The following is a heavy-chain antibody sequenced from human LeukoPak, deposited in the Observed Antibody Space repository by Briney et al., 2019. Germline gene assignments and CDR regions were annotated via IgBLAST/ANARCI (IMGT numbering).Heavy chain of an antibody. V-gene: IGHV3-9*01. CDR3: AKGYCSGGSCYSEYFQH. CDR1: GFTFDDYA. J-gene: IGHJ1*01. CDR2: IIWNSGSI. D-gene: IGHD2-15*01. Sequence: PGGSLRLSCAASGFTFDDYAMHWVRQAPGKGLEWVSGIIWNSGSIGYADSVKGRFTISRDNAKNSLYLQMNSLRAEDTALYYCAKGYCSGGSCYSEYFQHWGQGTLVTVSS.